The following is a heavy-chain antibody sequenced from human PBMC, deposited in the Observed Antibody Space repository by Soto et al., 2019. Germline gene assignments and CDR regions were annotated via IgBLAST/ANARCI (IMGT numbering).Heavy chain of an antibody. J-gene: IGHJ6*02. CDR3: ARRLPDYYYGMDV. CDR2: IYHSGST. CDR1: GGSISSSNW. D-gene: IGHD2-15*01. V-gene: IGHV4-4*02. Sequence: SETLSLTCAVSGGSISSSNWWSCVRQPPGKGLEWIGEIYHSGSTNYNPSLRSRATISVDKSKNQFSLKLSSVTAADTAVYYCARRLPDYYYGMDVWGQGTTVTVSS.